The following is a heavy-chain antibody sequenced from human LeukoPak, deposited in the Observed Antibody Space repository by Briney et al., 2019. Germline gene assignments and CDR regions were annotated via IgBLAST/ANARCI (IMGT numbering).Heavy chain of an antibody. Sequence: GASVKVSCRASGYTFTSYSITWVRQAPGQGLEWMGLISTYKGNTDYAQNLQGRLTMTTATSTSTAYMELRGLTSDDTAVYYCATTRRGYYDSSGYNDHWGQGTLVTVAS. J-gene: IGHJ5*02. D-gene: IGHD3-22*01. CDR1: GYTFTSYS. CDR2: ISTYKGNT. V-gene: IGHV1-18*01. CDR3: ATTRRGYYDSSGYNDH.